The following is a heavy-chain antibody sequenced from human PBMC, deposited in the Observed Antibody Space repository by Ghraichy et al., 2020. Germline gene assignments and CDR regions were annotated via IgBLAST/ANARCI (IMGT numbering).Heavy chain of an antibody. J-gene: IGHJ4*02. V-gene: IGHV3-23*01. CDR1: GFTFSRYA. Sequence: GGSLRLSCVASGFTFSRYAMNWVRQAPGKGLEWVSAISDSGGSTYYADSVKGRFTISRDNSKNTLYLQMNSLRAEDTAIHYCAKARIAAAGNFDYWGQGTLVTVSS. CDR3: AKARIAAAGNFDY. D-gene: IGHD6-13*01. CDR2: ISDSGGST.